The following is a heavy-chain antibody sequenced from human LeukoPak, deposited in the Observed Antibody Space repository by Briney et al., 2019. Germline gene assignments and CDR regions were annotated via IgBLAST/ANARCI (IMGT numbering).Heavy chain of an antibody. CDR3: ASNIVATIGNWFDP. D-gene: IGHD5-12*01. CDR1: GGTFSSYA. Sequence: SVKVSCKASGGTFSSYAISWVRQAPGQGLEWMGGIIPIFGTANYAQKFQGRVTITADESTSTAYMELSSLRSGDTAVYYCASNIVATIGNWFDPWGQGTLVTVSS. CDR2: IIPIFGTA. J-gene: IGHJ5*02. V-gene: IGHV1-69*13.